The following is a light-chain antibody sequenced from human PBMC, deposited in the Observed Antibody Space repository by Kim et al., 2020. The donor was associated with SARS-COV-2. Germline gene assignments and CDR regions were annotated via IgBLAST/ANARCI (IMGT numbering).Light chain of an antibody. Sequence: ALGQSVKITCQGDSLRSYYANWNQQKPGQAPVLVIYGKINRPSGIPDRFSGSSSGNTASLTITGAQAEDEADYYCNSRDSSGNHWVFGGGTQLTVL. V-gene: IGLV3-19*01. CDR3: NSRDSSGNHWV. J-gene: IGLJ3*02. CDR1: SLRSYY. CDR2: GKI.